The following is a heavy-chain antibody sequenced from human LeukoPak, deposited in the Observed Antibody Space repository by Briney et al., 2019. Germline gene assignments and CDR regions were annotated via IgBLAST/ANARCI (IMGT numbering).Heavy chain of an antibody. J-gene: IGHJ4*02. Sequence: ASVKVSCEASGGTFSSYAISWVRQAPGQGLEWMGGIIPIFGTANYAQKFQGRVTITADESTSTAYMELSSLRSEDTAVYYCARDLSYYCGGDCYYDYWGQGTLVTVSS. CDR1: GGTFSSYA. CDR3: ARDLSYYCGGDCYYDY. CDR2: IIPIFGTA. V-gene: IGHV1-69*13. D-gene: IGHD2-21*02.